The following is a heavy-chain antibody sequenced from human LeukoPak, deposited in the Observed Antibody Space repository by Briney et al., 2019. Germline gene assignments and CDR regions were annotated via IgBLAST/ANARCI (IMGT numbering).Heavy chain of an antibody. CDR3: ERDWPRDGYPEIFEY. J-gene: IGHJ4*02. CDR2: ISSSSRTT. D-gene: IGHD5-24*01. CDR1: GFTFSSYS. V-gene: IGHV3-48*02. Sequence: PGRSLRLSCAPSGFTFSSYSTNWVRQAPGKGREWVSYISSSSRTTYYTDSVKGRFTISRDNAKKSLYLQMNSLRDEDTAVYYCERDWPRDGYPEIFEYWGQGTLVTAS.